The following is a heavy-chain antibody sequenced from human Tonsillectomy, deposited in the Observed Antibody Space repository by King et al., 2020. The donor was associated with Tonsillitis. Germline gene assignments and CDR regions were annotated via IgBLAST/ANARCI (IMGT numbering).Heavy chain of an antibody. CDR1: GGSFSDYY. D-gene: IGHD6-19*01. CDR2: INHSGSI. Sequence: VQLQQWGAGLLKPSETLSLTCAVYGGSFSDYYWSWIRQPPGKGLEWIGEINHSGSINHNPSLKSRVTISVDTSKNQFSLILSSVTAADTAVYYCARAQYSSGWYDYWGQGTLVTVSS. J-gene: IGHJ4*02. CDR3: ARAQYSSGWYDY. V-gene: IGHV4-34*01.